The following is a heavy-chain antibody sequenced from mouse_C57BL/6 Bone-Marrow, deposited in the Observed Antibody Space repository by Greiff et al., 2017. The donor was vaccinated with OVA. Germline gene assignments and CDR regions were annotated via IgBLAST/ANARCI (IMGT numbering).Heavy chain of an antibody. Sequence: VQLQQPGAELVMPGASVKLSCKASGYTFTSYWMHRVKQRPGQGLEWIGEIDPSDSYTNYNQKFKGKSTLTVDKSSSTAYMQLSSLTSEDSAVYYCARDGYFAYWGQGTLVTVSA. CDR2: IDPSDSYT. J-gene: IGHJ3*01. CDR3: ARDGYFAY. D-gene: IGHD2-3*01. V-gene: IGHV1-69*01. CDR1: GYTFTSYW.